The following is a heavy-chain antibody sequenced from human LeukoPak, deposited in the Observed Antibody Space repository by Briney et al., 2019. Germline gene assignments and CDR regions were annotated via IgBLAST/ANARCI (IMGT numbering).Heavy chain of an antibody. CDR2: IFYSGSP. V-gene: IGHV4-39*01. J-gene: IGHJ4*02. CDR3: SRIRFFNWSPDY. D-gene: IGHD3-9*01. CDR1: GGSISSSSYY. Sequence: PSETLSLTCTVSGGSISSSSYYWGWIRQPPGKGLEWIGSIFYSGSPYYNPSLKSRVTMSVDTSKNQFSLKLSSVTAADTALYYCSRIRFFNWSPDYWGQGTLVTVSS.